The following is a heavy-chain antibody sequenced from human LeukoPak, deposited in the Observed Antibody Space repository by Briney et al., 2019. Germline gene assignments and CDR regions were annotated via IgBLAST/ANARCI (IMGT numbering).Heavy chain of an antibody. D-gene: IGHD6-19*01. CDR1: GYTFTSYY. J-gene: IGHJ5*02. CDR3: VRGAVGFDP. Sequence: ASVKVSCKASGYTFTSYYIHWVRQVPGQGPEWMGTIDPSNTSTTYAQKFQGRVTMTRDTSTSTVYMELSSLRSEDTAIYYCVRGAVGFDPWGQGTLVTVSS. CDR2: IDPSNTST. V-gene: IGHV1-46*01.